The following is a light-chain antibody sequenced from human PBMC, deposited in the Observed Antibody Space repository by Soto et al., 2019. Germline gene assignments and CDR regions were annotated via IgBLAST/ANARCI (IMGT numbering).Light chain of an antibody. CDR2: DVS. Sequence: QSVLTQAASVSGSPGQSITISRTGTSSDVGGYNYVSWYQQHPGKAPKLMIYDVSNRPSGVSYRFSGSKSGNTASLTISGLQAEDEADYYCSSYTSSSTLYVFGTGTKVTVL. J-gene: IGLJ1*01. V-gene: IGLV2-14*03. CDR3: SSYTSSSTLYV. CDR1: SSDVGGYNY.